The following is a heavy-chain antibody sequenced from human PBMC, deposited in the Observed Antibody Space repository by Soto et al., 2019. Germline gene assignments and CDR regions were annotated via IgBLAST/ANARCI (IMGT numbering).Heavy chain of an antibody. CDR1: GGSISSYY. D-gene: IGHD3-16*02. Sequence: PSETLSLTCTVSGGSISSYYWSWIRQPPGKGLEWIGYIYYSGSTNYNPSLKSRVTISLDTSKNQFSLKLSSVTAADTAVYYCARQGVVIQYDYWGQGTLVTVSS. J-gene: IGHJ4*02. CDR3: ARQGVVIQYDY. CDR2: IYYSGST. V-gene: IGHV4-59*08.